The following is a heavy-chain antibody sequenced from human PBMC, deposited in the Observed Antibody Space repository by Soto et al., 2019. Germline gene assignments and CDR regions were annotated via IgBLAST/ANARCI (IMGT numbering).Heavy chain of an antibody. D-gene: IGHD3-22*01. V-gene: IGHV4-38-2*01. CDR1: GYSISSGYY. J-gene: IGHJ5*02. CDR3: ASYYDSSGYPSWFDP. Sequence: KASETLSPTCAVSGYSISSGYYWGWIRQPPGKGLEWIGSIYHSGSTYYNPSLKSRVTISVDTSKNQFSLKLSSVTAADTAVYYCASYYDSSGYPSWFDPWGQGTLVTVSS. CDR2: IYHSGST.